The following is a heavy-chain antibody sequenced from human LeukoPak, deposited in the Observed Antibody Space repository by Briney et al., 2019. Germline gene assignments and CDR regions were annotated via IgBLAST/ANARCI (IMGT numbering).Heavy chain of an antibody. CDR1: GFTFDDYG. D-gene: IGHD5-18*01. CDR3: ARERGYSYGSDAFDI. Sequence: GGFLRLSCAASGFTFDDYGMSWVRQAPGKGLEWVSGINWNGGSTGYADSVKGRFTISRDNAKNSLYLQMNSLRAEDTALYYCARERGYSYGSDAFDIWGQGTMVTVSS. J-gene: IGHJ3*02. CDR2: INWNGGST. V-gene: IGHV3-20*04.